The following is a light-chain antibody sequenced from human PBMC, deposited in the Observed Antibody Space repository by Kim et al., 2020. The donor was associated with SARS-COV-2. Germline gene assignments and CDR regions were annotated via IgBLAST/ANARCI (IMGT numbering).Light chain of an antibody. CDR3: QQYNNGPT. Sequence: SLLPGERATLSCRASQSVGDYLAWYRQRPGQPPRLLIYGASSRAPGIPARFSGSGSGSDFTLTISSLQSEDFAVYYCQQYNNGPTFGQGTKVEIK. J-gene: IGKJ1*01. CDR1: QSVGDY. CDR2: GAS. V-gene: IGKV3-15*01.